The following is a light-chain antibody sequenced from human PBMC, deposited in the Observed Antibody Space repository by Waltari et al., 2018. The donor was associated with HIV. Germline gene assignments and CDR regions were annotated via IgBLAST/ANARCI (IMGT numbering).Light chain of an antibody. CDR3: AAWDDSLSGRV. V-gene: IGLV1-44*01. CDR2: NNN. CDR1: SSNIGSNS. J-gene: IGLJ2*01. Sequence: LTQPPSASGTPGQRVTISCSGSSSNIGSNSVNWYQQLPGTAPKLLIYNNNERPSGVPDRFSGSGSGTSASLAISGLQSEDEADYYCAAWDDSLSGRVFGGGTKLTVL.